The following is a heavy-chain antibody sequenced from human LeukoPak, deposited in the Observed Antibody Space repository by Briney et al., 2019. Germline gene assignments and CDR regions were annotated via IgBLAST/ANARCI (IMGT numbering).Heavy chain of an antibody. D-gene: IGHD5-18*01. J-gene: IGHJ4*02. CDR1: GYTFTDYY. V-gene: IGHV1-2*02. Sequence: ASVTVSFTASGYTFTDYYMHWVRQAPGQALEWMGWINPNSGGTTYAQKYQGRVPMTTDTPISTPYMDLSRVRSDDTAVYYCARLYVDTAMVSPLYYFDYWGQGTLVTVSS. CDR2: INPNSGGT. CDR3: ARLYVDTAMVSPLYYFDY.